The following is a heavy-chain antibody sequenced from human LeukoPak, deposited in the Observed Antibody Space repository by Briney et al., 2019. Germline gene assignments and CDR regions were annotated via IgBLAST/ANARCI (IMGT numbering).Heavy chain of an antibody. D-gene: IGHD3-22*01. CDR2: IAWSGGST. CDR3: ARGRSAFDSSGRVTFDY. V-gene: IGHV3-20*04. Sequence: GGSLRLSCAASGFTFDDYGMSWVRQAPGKGLEWVSGIAWSGGSTTYADSVKGRFSISRDRAKKSLYLQMNSLRAEDTALYYCARGRSAFDSSGRVTFDYWSQGTLVTVSS. J-gene: IGHJ4*02. CDR1: GFTFDDYG.